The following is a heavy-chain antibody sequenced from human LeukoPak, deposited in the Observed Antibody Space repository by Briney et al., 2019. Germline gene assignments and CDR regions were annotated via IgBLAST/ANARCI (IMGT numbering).Heavy chain of an antibody. CDR2: IYYSGST. CDR3: ARFVVTSYYYYGMDV. V-gene: IGHV4-59*11. D-gene: IGHD2-21*01. CDR1: GGSISSHY. J-gene: IGHJ6*02. Sequence: PSETLSLTCTVSGGSISSHYWSWIRQPPGKGLEWLGYIYYSGSTNYNPSLKSRVTISVDTSKNQFSLKLSSVTAADTAVYYCARFVVTSYYYYGMDVWGQGTTVTVSS.